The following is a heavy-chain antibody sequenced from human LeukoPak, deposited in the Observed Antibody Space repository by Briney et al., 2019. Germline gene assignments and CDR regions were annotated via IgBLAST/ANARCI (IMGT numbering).Heavy chain of an antibody. CDR1: GYTYTSYA. V-gene: IGHV1-3*01. Sequence: ASGKVSCKASGYTYTSYAMHWVRQATGQRLEWMGWSNAGNGNTKYSQKFQGRVTITRDTSASTAYMELSSLRSEDTAVYYCARDFGVIAAASYYNNWFDPWGQGTLVTVSS. D-gene: IGHD6-13*01. CDR2: SNAGNGNT. CDR3: ARDFGVIAAASYYNNWFDP. J-gene: IGHJ5*02.